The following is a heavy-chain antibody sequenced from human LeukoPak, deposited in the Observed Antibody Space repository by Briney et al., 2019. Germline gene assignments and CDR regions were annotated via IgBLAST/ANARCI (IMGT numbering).Heavy chain of an antibody. D-gene: IGHD6-19*01. Sequence: QAGGSLRLSCAASGFTFSGSCMHWVRQASGKGLEWVARIRSKANSYATAYAASVKGRFTISRDDSKNTAYLQMNSLKTEDTAVYYCTRLPPSIAGASYWGQGTLVTVSS. V-gene: IGHV3-73*01. CDR3: TRLPPSIAGASY. J-gene: IGHJ4*02. CDR2: IRSKANSYAT. CDR1: GFTFSGSC.